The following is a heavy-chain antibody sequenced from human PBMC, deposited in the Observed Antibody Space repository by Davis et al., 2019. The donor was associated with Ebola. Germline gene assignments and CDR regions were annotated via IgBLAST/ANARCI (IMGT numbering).Heavy chain of an antibody. Sequence: GESLKISCAASGFTFSSYWMNWVRHAPGKGLVWVSRINSDGSSTSYADSVKGRFTISRDNSKNTLYLQRNSLRAEDTAVYYCAIAVAITYWGQGSLVTVSS. CDR1: GFTFSSYW. CDR3: AIAVAITY. V-gene: IGHV3-74*01. CDR2: INSDGSST. J-gene: IGHJ4*02. D-gene: IGHD6-19*01.